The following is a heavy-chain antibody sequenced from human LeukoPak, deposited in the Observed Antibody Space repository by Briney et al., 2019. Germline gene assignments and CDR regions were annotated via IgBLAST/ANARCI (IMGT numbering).Heavy chain of an antibody. Sequence: GGSLRLSCAASGFTFSSYAMHWVRQAPGKGLEWVAVISYDGSNKYYADSVKGRFTISRDNSNNTLYLQMNSLRAEDTAVYYCARDPAGIAAAGTRGALDIWGQGTMVTVSS. CDR3: ARDPAGIAAAGTRGALDI. J-gene: IGHJ3*02. CDR1: GFTFSSYA. V-gene: IGHV3-30-3*01. D-gene: IGHD6-13*01. CDR2: ISYDGSNK.